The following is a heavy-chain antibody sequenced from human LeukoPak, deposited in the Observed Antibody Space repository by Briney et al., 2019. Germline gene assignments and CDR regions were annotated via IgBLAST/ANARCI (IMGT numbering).Heavy chain of an antibody. J-gene: IGHJ4*02. CDR1: GGSFSGYY. CDR2: INHSGIT. D-gene: IGHD4-17*01. Sequence: SETLSLTCAVYGGSFSGYYWSWIRQPPGKGLEWIGEINHSGITNYNPSLKSRVTISADTSKNQFSLKLTSVTAADTAVYYCANPARDFADSGAITWWGQGTLVTVSS. CDR3: ANPARDFADSGAITW. V-gene: IGHV4-34*01.